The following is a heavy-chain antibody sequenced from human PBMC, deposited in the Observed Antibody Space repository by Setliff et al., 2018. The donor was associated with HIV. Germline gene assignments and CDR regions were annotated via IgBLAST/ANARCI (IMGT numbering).Heavy chain of an antibody. CDR1: GFTFSSYA. J-gene: IGHJ6*02. CDR3: ARSEKYCSSGSCFRGCYGMDV. V-gene: IGHV3-23*01. D-gene: IGHD2-15*01. CDR2: ISGSGGST. Sequence: PGGSLRLSCAASGFTFSSYAMTWVRQAPGKGLEWVSAISGSGGSTYYADSVKGRFIISRDNSKNTLYLQMNSLRAEDTAIYYCARSEKYCSSGSCFRGCYGMDVWGHGTTVTVSS.